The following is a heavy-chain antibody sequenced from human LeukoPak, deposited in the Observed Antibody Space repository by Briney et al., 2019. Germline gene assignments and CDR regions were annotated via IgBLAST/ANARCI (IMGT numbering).Heavy chain of an antibody. CDR3: ARMGPGALTADAFDI. CDR1: GYSFTTYW. J-gene: IGHJ3*02. CDR2: ISPGDSDT. V-gene: IGHV5-51*01. Sequence: GESLKISCQASGYSFTTYWIGWERQMPGKGLEWMGNISPGDSDTRYIPSFQGQFTISADKSITTAYLQWSSLKASDTATYYCARMGPGALTADAFDIWGQGTTVTVSS. D-gene: IGHD1-14*01.